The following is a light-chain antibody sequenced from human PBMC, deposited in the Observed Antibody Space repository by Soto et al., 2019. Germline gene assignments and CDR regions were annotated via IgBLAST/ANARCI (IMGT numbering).Light chain of an antibody. V-gene: IGLV2-14*01. CDR3: SSYTSSSTLDV. J-gene: IGLJ1*01. CDR2: EVS. Sequence: QSALAQPASVSGFPGQSITISCTVTSSDVGGYNYVSWYQQHPGRAPKLMIYEVSNRPSGFSNRFSGSKSGNTASLTISGLQAEDEADYYCSSYTSSSTLDVFGTGTKVTVL. CDR1: SSDVGGYNY.